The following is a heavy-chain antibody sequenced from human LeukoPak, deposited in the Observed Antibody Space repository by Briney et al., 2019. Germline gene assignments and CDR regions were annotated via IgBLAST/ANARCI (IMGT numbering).Heavy chain of an antibody. J-gene: IGHJ4*02. Sequence: GGSLRLSCAASGFTFSSYSMNWVRQAPGKGLEWVPSISSSSYIYYADSVKGRFTISRDNAKNSLYLQMNSLRAEDTAVYYCAKIPQVAIFSVPNFDYWGQGTLVTVSS. CDR3: AKIPQVAIFSVPNFDY. V-gene: IGHV3-21*01. CDR2: ISSSSYI. CDR1: GFTFSSYS. D-gene: IGHD3-3*01.